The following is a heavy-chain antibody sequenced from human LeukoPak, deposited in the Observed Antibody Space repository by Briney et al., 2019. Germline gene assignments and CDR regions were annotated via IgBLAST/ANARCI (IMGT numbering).Heavy chain of an antibody. Sequence: GGSLRLSCAASGFTFSSYAMSWVRQAPGKGLEWVAVISYDGSNKYYADSVKGRFTISRDNSKNTLYLQMNSLRAEDTAVYYCARDIGDGYNYFDYWGQGVLVTVSS. CDR1: GFTFSSYA. D-gene: IGHD5-24*01. CDR3: ARDIGDGYNYFDY. J-gene: IGHJ4*02. V-gene: IGHV3-30-3*01. CDR2: ISYDGSNK.